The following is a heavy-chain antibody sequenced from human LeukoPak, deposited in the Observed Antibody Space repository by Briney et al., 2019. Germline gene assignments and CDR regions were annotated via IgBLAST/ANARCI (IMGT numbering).Heavy chain of an antibody. CDR1: GFTFSSYS. Sequence: GGSLRLSCAASGFTFSSYSMNWVRQAPGKGLEWVSSISSSSSYIYYADSVKGRFTISRDNAKNSLYLQMNSLRAEDTAVYYCAKVWGPLSSSTSCYFDYWGQGTLVTVSS. J-gene: IGHJ4*02. D-gene: IGHD2-2*01. CDR3: AKVWGPLSSSTSCYFDY. V-gene: IGHV3-21*04. CDR2: ISSSSSYI.